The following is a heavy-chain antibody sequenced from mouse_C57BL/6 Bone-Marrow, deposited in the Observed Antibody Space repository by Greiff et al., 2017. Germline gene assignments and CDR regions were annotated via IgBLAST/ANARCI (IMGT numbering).Heavy chain of an antibody. Sequence: QVQLQQSGPELVKPGASVKISCKASGYTFTDYYINWVKQRPGQGLEWIGWIFPGSGSTYYNEKFKGKATLTVDKSSSTAYMLISSLTSEDSAVYFCGRLLRWAFAYWGQGTLVTVSA. CDR3: GRLLRWAFAY. V-gene: IGHV1-75*01. CDR2: IFPGSGST. CDR1: GYTFTDYY. D-gene: IGHD1-1*01. J-gene: IGHJ3*01.